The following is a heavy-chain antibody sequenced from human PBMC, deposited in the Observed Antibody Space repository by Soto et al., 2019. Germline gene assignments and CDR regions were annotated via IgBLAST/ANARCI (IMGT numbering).Heavy chain of an antibody. CDR1: GFTFSSYA. V-gene: IGHV3-30-3*01. Sequence: QVQLVESGGGVVQPGRSLRLSCAASGFTFSSYALHWVRQAPGQGLEWVAVISYDGSNKYYADSVKGRFTISRDNSKNTLYLQRNSRRAEDTAVYYCARDLGDDGDYADYWGQGTLVTVSS. CDR2: ISYDGSNK. D-gene: IGHD4-17*01. J-gene: IGHJ4*02. CDR3: ARDLGDDGDYADY.